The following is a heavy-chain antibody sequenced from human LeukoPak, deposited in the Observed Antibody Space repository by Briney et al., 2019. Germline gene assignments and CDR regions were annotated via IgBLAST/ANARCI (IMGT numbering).Heavy chain of an antibody. CDR2: ISYDGSNK. Sequence: SCKASGGTFSSYGMHWVRQAPGKGLEWVAVISYDGSNKYYADSVKGRFTISRDNSKNTLYLQMNSLRAEDTAVYYCAKWGGAAAETEGGGLDYWGQGTLVTVSS. CDR1: GGTFSSYG. V-gene: IGHV3-30*18. D-gene: IGHD6-13*01. CDR3: AKWGGAAAETEGGGLDY. J-gene: IGHJ4*02.